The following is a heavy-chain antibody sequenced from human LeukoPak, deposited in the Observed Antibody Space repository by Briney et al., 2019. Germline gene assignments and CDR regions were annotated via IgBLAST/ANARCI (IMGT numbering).Heavy chain of an antibody. CDR1: GFNFYSYT. D-gene: IGHD5-12*01. J-gene: IGHJ3*02. CDR2: FSGSGGGI. CDR3: AKGALRGYSAPGVFDM. Sequence: GGSLTLPCAASGFNFYSYTELGPPHAPERPGEGGSSFSGSGGGIYYADSVKGRFPISRENEKYTLYLRMKSLGVEDTAMYYCAKGALRGYSAPGVFDMWGHGTKVTVSA. V-gene: IGHV3-23*01.